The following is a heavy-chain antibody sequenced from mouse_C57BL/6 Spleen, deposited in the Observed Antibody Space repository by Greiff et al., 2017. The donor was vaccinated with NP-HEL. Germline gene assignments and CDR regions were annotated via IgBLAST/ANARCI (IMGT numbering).Heavy chain of an antibody. Sequence: QVHVKQSGAELVKPGASVKISCKASGYAFSSYWMNWVKQRPGKGLEWIGQIYPGDGDTNYNGKFKGKATLTADKSSSTAYMQLSSLTSEDSAVYFCARSPGTGTRGYAMDYWGQGTSVTVSS. J-gene: IGHJ4*01. CDR3: ARSPGTGTRGYAMDY. CDR2: IYPGDGDT. V-gene: IGHV1-80*01. D-gene: IGHD4-1*01. CDR1: GYAFSSYW.